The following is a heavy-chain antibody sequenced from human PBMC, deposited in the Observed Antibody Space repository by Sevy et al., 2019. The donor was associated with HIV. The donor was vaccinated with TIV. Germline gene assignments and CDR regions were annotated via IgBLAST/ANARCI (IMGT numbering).Heavy chain of an antibody. V-gene: IGHV3-15*01. Sequence: GGSLRLSCAASGITFSSAWMSWVRLVPGKGLEWLGRIKSETDGGSADYAAAVKGRFTISRDDSKETLYLQLNSLKTEDAAVYYCTTDLGFYSSKWGQGTLVTVSS. CDR2: IKSETDGGSA. J-gene: IGHJ4*02. CDR1: GITFSSAW. D-gene: IGHD4-4*01. CDR3: TTDLGFYSSK.